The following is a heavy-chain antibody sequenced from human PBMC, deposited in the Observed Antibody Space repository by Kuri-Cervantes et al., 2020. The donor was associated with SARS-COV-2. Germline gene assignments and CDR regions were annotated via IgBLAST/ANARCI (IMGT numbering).Heavy chain of an antibody. CDR1: GFTFSSYA. J-gene: IGHJ5*02. CDR2: IYSGGST. Sequence: GESLKISCAASGFTFSSYAMSWVRQAPGKGLEWVSVIYSGGSTYYADSVKGRFTISRNNSKNTLYLQMNSLRAEDTAVYYCAKAYSSGCVWFDPWGQGTLVTVSS. CDR3: AKAYSSGCVWFDP. D-gene: IGHD6-19*01. V-gene: IGHV3-66*01.